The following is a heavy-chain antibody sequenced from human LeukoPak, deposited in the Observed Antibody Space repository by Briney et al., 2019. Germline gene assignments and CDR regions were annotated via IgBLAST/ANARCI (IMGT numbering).Heavy chain of an antibody. CDR3: ARGPPGLVPGYFDY. Sequence: GGSLKISCKGSGYRFTSYWIGWVRQMPGKGLGGMGIIYPGDSDTRYSPSFQGQVPISADKSISTAYLQWSSLKASDTAMYYCARGPPGLVPGYFDYWGQGTLVTVSS. D-gene: IGHD6-19*01. J-gene: IGHJ4*02. V-gene: IGHV5-51*01. CDR1: GYRFTSYW. CDR2: IYPGDSDT.